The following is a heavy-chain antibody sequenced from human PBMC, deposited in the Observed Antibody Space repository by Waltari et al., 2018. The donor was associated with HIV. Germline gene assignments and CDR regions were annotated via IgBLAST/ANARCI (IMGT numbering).Heavy chain of an antibody. V-gene: IGHV3-30*18. D-gene: IGHD3-10*01. CDR3: AKDLVTRGFFYFYGMHV. CDR2: ISYDGHNK. J-gene: IGHJ6*02. Sequence: QVQLEESGGGVVQSGRSLRLTRVASGFNFSTFGMHWVRQAPGKGLEWVAVISYDGHNKQYADSVKGRFTISRDNSNSTLFLQMSSLRPDDTAVYYCAKDLVTRGFFYFYGMHVWGQGTTVTVSS. CDR1: GFNFSTFG.